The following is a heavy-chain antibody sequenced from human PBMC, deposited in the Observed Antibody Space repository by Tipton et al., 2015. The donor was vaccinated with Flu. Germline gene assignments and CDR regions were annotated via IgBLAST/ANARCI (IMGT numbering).Heavy chain of an antibody. V-gene: IGHV4-39*02. CDR1: SGSIRSTNYF. Sequence: TLSLTCTVSSGSIRSTNYFCAWIRQPPVKRLELIGSIDHSGSTYYNPSLKSRVTMSLDTSKNHFSLKLSSVTAAVTAVYYCARLHSFYFYMDVWGKGTIVTVSS. J-gene: IGHJ6*03. CDR3: ARLHSFYFYMDV. CDR2: IDHSGST. D-gene: IGHD4-11*01.